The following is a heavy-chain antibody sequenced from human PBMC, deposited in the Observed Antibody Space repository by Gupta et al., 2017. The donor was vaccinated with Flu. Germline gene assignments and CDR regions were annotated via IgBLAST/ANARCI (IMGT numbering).Heavy chain of an antibody. CDR1: GGSISGGGYY. V-gene: IGHV4-61*02. CDR2: MYTSGST. J-gene: IGHJ6*02. D-gene: IGHD4-17*01. CDR3: ARELRTGMDV. Sequence: QVQLQESGPGLVKPSQTLSLTCRVSGGSISGGGYYWNWIRQPAGKGLEWIGRMYTSGSTNYNPSLKSRVTISVDTSKTQFSLKLKSVTAADTAVYYCARELRTGMDVWGQGTTVTVSS.